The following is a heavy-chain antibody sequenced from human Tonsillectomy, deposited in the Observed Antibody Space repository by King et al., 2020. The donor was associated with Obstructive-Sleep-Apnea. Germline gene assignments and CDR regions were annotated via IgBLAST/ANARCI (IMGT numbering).Heavy chain of an antibody. V-gene: IGHV1-69*17. Sequence: QLVQSGAEVKKPGSSVKVSCKASGGTFSSYGISWVRQSPGQGLEWLGGIIPFVGVSNYLQKCQGRVTITADKSTSTDYMELSSRRSEDTAVYYWARGSLAGRPQNNYGMDVWGQGTTVTVSS. D-gene: IGHD6-6*01. CDR2: IIPFVGVS. J-gene: IGHJ6*02. CDR3: ARGSLAGRPQNNYGMDV. CDR1: GGTFSSYG.